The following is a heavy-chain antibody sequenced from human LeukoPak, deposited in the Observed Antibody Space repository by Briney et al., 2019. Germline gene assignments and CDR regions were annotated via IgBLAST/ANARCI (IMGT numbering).Heavy chain of an antibody. Sequence: SETLSLTCAVSGGSISSGGYSWSWIRQPPGKGLEWIGYIYHSGSTYYNPSLKSRLTISVDRSKNQFSLKLSSVTAADTAVYYCARTRRAGAVDYWGQGTLVTVSS. V-gene: IGHV4-30-2*01. CDR3: ARTRRAGAVDY. CDR1: GGSISSGGYS. J-gene: IGHJ4*02. CDR2: IYHSGST.